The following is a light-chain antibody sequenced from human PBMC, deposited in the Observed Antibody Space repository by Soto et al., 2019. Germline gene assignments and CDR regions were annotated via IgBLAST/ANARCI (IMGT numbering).Light chain of an antibody. Sequence: IQLTQYPSTLSASVGDRVTITCRACQGISNFLAWYQQIPGKVPNLLIYGASTLQSGVPSRFSASGSGTDFTLTISSLQPEDIATYYCQNYHSAPWTFGQGTKVDIK. CDR1: QGISNF. CDR2: GAS. V-gene: IGKV1-27*01. CDR3: QNYHSAPWT. J-gene: IGKJ1*01.